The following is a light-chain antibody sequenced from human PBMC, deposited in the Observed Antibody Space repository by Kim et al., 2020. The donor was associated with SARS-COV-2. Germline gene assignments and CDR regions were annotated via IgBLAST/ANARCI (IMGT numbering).Light chain of an antibody. J-gene: IGLJ3*02. V-gene: IGLV2-14*03. CDR2: DVS. Sequence: QSALTQPASVSGSPGQSITISCTGTSSDVGGFKHVSWYQQHPGKAPKLVIYDVSNRPSGVSNRFFGSKSDNTAALTISGLQTEDEADYYCSSYTSRSSWVFGGGTQLTVL. CDR3: SSYTSRSSWV. CDR1: SSDVGGFKH.